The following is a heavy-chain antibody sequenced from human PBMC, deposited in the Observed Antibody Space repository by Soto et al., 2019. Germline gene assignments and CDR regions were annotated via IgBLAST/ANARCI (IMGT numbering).Heavy chain of an antibody. V-gene: IGHV4-39*01. Sequence: PSETLSLTCTVSGGSISSSSYYWGWIRQPPGKGLEWIGSIYYSGSTYYNPSLKSRVTISVDTSKNQFSLKLSSVTAADTAVYYCARHRLTMVRGVILTPRPYYFDYWGQGTLVTVSS. CDR3: ARHRLTMVRGVILTPRPYYFDY. CDR1: GGSISSSSYY. CDR2: IYYSGST. D-gene: IGHD3-10*01. J-gene: IGHJ4*02.